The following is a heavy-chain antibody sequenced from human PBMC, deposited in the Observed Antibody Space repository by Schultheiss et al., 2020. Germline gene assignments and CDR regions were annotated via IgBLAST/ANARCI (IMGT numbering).Heavy chain of an antibody. V-gene: IGHV4-61*01. CDR3: ARGDTTRCHDS. CDR2: IYYSGST. J-gene: IGHJ5*01. Sequence: SETLSLTCTVSGGSVSSGSYYWSWIRQPPGKGLDWIGYIYYSGSTNYNPSLKSRVTISVDTSKNQFSLKLSSVTAADTAVYYCARGDTTRCHDSWGQGTLVTVSS. D-gene: IGHD1-26*01. CDR1: GGSVSSGSYY.